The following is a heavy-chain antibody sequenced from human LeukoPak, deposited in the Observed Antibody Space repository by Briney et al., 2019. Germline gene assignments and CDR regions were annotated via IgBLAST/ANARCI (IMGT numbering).Heavy chain of an antibody. D-gene: IGHD4-23*01. CDR1: GFTFSSYS. Sequence: QSGGSLRLSCAASGFTFSSYSMNWVRQAPGKGLEWVSYISSSSSTIYYADSVKGRFTISRDNAKNSLYLQMNSLRAEDTAVYYCARDFDVPSRGNADYWGQGTLVTVSS. V-gene: IGHV3-48*01. CDR3: ARDFDVPSRGNADY. J-gene: IGHJ4*02. CDR2: ISSSSSTI.